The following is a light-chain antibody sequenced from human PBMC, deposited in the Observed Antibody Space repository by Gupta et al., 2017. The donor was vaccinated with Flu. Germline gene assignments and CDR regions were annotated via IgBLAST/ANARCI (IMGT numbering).Light chain of an antibody. CDR2: KAS. Sequence: DIQMTQSPSTLSASVGDRVTITCRASQNINIWVAWYQQKPGKAPNLLIYKASTLQSGVPPRFSGSGSGTEFTLTITTLQADDFATYYCQQNKTYPLAFGQGTKVEIK. V-gene: IGKV1-5*03. CDR3: QQNKTYPLA. J-gene: IGKJ1*01. CDR1: QNINIW.